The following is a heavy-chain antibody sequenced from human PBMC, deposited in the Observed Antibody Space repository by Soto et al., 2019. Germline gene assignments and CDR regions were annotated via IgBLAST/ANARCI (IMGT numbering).Heavy chain of an antibody. CDR3: AREKHGYYGSDDAFDT. D-gene: IGHD3-10*01. CDR2: ISSSGSTK. V-gene: IGHV3-11*01. Sequence: QVQLVESGGDLVKPGGSLRLSCAASGFTFSDYYMSWIRQAPGKGLEWVSYISSSGSTKYYADSVKGRFIISRDNAQNSLYLQMNSLRDEDTAVYYCAREKHGYYGSDDAFDTWGQGTMVTVSS. J-gene: IGHJ3*02. CDR1: GFTFSDYY.